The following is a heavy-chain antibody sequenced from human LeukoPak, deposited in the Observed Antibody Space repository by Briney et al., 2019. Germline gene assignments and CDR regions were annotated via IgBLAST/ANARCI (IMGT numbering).Heavy chain of an antibody. V-gene: IGHV3-11*05. CDR1: GFTFTDHY. Sequence: GGSLRLSCAASGFTFTDHYMSWIRQAPGKGLEWVSYISSGSTYTNYADSVKGRFTISRDNSKNTLYLQMNSLRAEDTDVYYCAKGDFENSSGWGYFDYWGQGTLVTVSS. CDR3: AKGDFENSSGWGYFDY. J-gene: IGHJ4*02. CDR2: ISSGSTYT. D-gene: IGHD6-19*01.